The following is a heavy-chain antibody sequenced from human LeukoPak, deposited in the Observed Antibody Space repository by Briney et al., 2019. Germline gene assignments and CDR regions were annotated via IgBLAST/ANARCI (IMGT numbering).Heavy chain of an antibody. CDR2: ISGSGGST. CDR3: AKMLTGWQQLVAGGWFDP. Sequence: GGSLRLSCAASGFTFIMYAMSWVRQAPGKGLEWVSAISGSGGSTYYADSVKGRFTISIDNSKNTLYLQMNSLRAEDTAVYYCAKMLTGWQQLVAGGWFDPWGQGTLVTVSS. V-gene: IGHV3-23*01. CDR1: GFTFIMYA. J-gene: IGHJ5*02. D-gene: IGHD6-13*01.